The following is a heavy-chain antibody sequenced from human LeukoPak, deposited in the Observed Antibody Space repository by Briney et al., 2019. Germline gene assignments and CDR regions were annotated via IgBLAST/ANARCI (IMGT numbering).Heavy chain of an antibody. J-gene: IGHJ4*02. D-gene: IGHD1-26*01. CDR1: GFIFSNYW. CDR2: IKQDESEK. V-gene: IGHV3-7*01. Sequence: GGSLRLSCAASGFIFSNYWMSWVRQAPGKGLEWVANIKQDESEKYYVDSVKGRFTISRDNAKNSLFLRMNSLRAEDTAVYYCARDKIVGATVLDYWGQGSLVTVSS. CDR3: ARDKIVGATVLDY.